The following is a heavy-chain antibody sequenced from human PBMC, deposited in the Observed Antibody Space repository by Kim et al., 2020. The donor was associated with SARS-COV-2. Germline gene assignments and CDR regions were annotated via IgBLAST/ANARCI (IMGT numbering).Heavy chain of an antibody. J-gene: IGHJ6*02. CDR1: GFTVSSNY. Sequence: GGSLRLSCAASGFTVSSNYMSWVRQAPGKGLEWVSVIYSGGSTYYADSVKGRFTISRDNSKNTLYLQMNSLRAEDTAVYYCASPAYYYGSGSYWDYYYGMDVWGQGTTVTVSS. CDR3: ASPAYYYGSGSYWDYYYGMDV. D-gene: IGHD3-10*01. V-gene: IGHV3-66*01. CDR2: IYSGGST.